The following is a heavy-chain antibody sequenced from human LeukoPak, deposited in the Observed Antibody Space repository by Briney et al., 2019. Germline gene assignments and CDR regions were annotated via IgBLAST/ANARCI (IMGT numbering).Heavy chain of an antibody. V-gene: IGHV1-24*01. CDR3: ARDSPRFLEWLLRDYYYYYGMDV. CDR2: FDPEDGET. J-gene: IGHJ6*02. CDR1: GYTLTELS. D-gene: IGHD3-3*01. Sequence: ASVKVSCKVSGYTLTELSMHWVRQAPGKGLEWMGGFDPEDGETIYAQKFQGRVTMTEDTSTDTAYMELSSLRSEDTAVYYCARDSPRFLEWLLRDYYYYYGMDVWGQGTTVTVSS.